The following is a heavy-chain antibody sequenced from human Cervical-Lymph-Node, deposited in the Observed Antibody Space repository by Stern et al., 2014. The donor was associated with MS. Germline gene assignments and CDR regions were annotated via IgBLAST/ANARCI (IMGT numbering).Heavy chain of an antibody. Sequence: VHLVESGGGVVQPGRSLRLSCAASGFTFSSYGMHWVRQAPGKGLEWVAVISYDGSNKYYADSVKGRFTISRDNSKNTLYLQMNSLRAEDTAVYYCAKDLGNYGMDVWGQGTTVTVSS. V-gene: IGHV3-30*18. CDR3: AKDLGNYGMDV. CDR2: ISYDGSNK. J-gene: IGHJ6*02. CDR1: GFTFSSYG.